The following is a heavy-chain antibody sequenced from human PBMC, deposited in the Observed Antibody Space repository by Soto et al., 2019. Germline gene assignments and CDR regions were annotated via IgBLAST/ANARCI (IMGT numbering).Heavy chain of an antibody. CDR3: AKDRYSSSWMYYYGMDV. J-gene: IGHJ6*02. CDR1: GFTFSSYG. V-gene: IGHV3-30*18. CDR2: ISYDGSNK. Sequence: QVQLVESGGGVVQPGRSLRLSCAASGFTFSSYGMHWVRQAPGKGLEWVAVISYDGSNKYYADSVMGRFTISRDNSKNTLYLQMNSLRAEDTAVYYCAKDRYSSSWMYYYGMDVWGQGTTVTVSS. D-gene: IGHD6-13*01.